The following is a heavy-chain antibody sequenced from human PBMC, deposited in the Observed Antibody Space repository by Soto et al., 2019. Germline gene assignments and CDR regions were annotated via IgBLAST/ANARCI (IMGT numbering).Heavy chain of an antibody. CDR2: IYFAGST. Sequence: ETLSLTCTVSGGSISSTDHYWGWVRQPPGKGLEWLGSIYFAGSTFRNPALKSRATISVDTSRNQFSLRLTTVTASDTAVYYCARLVFHCLRGSCDDYSFYGLDVWGQGTTVTVSS. V-gene: IGHV4-39*01. J-gene: IGHJ6*02. CDR1: GGSISSTDHY. CDR3: ARLVFHCLRGSCDDYSFYGLDV. D-gene: IGHD2-15*01.